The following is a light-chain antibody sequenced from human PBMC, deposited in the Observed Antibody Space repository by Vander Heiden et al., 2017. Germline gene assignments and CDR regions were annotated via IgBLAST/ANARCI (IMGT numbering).Light chain of an antibody. CDR3: QVWDSTSDHQV. Sequence: SYILTRPPSVSLAPGQTATMTGDENKIGTNSVDWYQQKPGHAPVLLVYDDSDRTSAIPERFSGSNSGNTATLTISRVEAGDEADYYCQVWDSTSDHQVFGGGTKLTVL. CDR2: DDS. V-gene: IGLV3-21*02. CDR1: KIGTNS. J-gene: IGLJ3*02.